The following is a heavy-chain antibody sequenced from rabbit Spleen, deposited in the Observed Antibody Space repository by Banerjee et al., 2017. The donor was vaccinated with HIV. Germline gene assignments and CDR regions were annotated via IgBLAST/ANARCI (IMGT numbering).Heavy chain of an antibody. CDR1: GFSFSDRDV. J-gene: IGHJ4*01. Sequence: QEQLEESGGGLVKPEGSLTLTCKASGFSFSDRDVMCWVRQAPGKGLEWIACINTATGKAVYASWAKGRFTISKTSSTTVTLQLTSLTVADTATYFCARGYAGYTDSGYSRGLYLWGPGTLVTVS. D-gene: IGHD7-1*01. CDR2: INTATGKA. CDR3: ARGYAGYTDSGYSRGLYL. V-gene: IGHV1S45*01.